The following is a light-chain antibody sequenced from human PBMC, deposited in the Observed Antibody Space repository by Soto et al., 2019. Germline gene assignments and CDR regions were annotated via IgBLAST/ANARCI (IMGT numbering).Light chain of an antibody. Sequence: QSVLTQPASVSGSPGQSITISCSGTSSDVGYFNYVSWYQQHPGKAPKLIIYDVSNRPSGVSNRFSGSKSGNTASLTISGLQAEDEADYYCNSYTSSAYVLFGGGTKLTVL. CDR2: DVS. CDR1: SSDVGYFNY. J-gene: IGLJ2*01. V-gene: IGLV2-14*01. CDR3: NSYTSSAYVL.